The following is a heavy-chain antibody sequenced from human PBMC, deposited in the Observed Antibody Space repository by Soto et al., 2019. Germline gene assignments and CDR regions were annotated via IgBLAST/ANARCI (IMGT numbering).Heavy chain of an antibody. V-gene: IGHV3-23*01. CDR1: GFTFSNYA. D-gene: IGHD2-2*01. CDR2: ISGSGGST. J-gene: IGHJ1*01. CDR3: ARWVPAAMSYFQY. Sequence: GGSLRLSCAASGFTFSNYAVTWVRQAPGKGLEWVSTISGSGGSTYYADSVKGRFTISRDNAKNSLYLQMNSLRAEDTAIYYCARWVPAAMSYFQYWGQGTLVPVSS.